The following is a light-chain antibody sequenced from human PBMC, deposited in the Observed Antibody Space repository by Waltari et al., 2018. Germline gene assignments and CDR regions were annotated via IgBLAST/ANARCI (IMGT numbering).Light chain of an antibody. Sequence: EIVLTQSPGTLTLSPGQGATLSCRASQTINSNFLAWYQQKPGQAPRLLIYGASRRASGISDSFSGSGSGTDFTLTISRLEPEDFAVYYCQQYSNSPYTFGQGTKVEI. V-gene: IGKV3-20*01. CDR3: QQYSNSPYT. CDR1: QTINSNF. J-gene: IGKJ2*01. CDR2: GAS.